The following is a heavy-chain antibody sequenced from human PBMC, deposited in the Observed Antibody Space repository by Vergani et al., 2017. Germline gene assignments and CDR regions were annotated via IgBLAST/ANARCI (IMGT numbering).Heavy chain of an antibody. CDR3: ARASGSYYGGTDY. CDR1: GFTFSSYA. Sequence: QVQLVESGGGVVQPGRSLRLSCAASGFTFSSYAMHWVRQAPGKGLEWVAVISYEGSNKYYADSVKGRFTISRDNSKNPLYLQMNSLRAEDTAVYYCARASGSYYGGTDYWGQGTLVTVSS. J-gene: IGHJ4*02. D-gene: IGHD1-26*01. V-gene: IGHV3-30-3*01. CDR2: ISYEGSNK.